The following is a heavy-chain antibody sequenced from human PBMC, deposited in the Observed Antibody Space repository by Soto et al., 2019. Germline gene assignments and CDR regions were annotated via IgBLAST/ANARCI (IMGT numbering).Heavy chain of an antibody. J-gene: IGHJ3*02. Sequence: SVKVSCKASGGTFSSYAISWVRHAPGQGLEWMGGIIPIFGTTNYAEKFRGRVSITADESTSTAYVELSSLRSEDTAVYYCAGSFKYGSGTFDAFDIWGGGGVVTVSS. CDR1: GGTFSSYA. V-gene: IGHV1-69*13. D-gene: IGHD3-10*01. CDR3: AGSFKYGSGTFDAFDI. CDR2: IIPIFGTT.